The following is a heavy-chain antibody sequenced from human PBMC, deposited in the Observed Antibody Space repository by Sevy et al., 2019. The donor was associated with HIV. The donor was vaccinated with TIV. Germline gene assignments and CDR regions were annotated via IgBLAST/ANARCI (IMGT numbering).Heavy chain of an antibody. CDR1: GYSISSGYY. V-gene: IGHV4-38-2*02. D-gene: IGHD3-22*01. CDR2: IYHSGRT. Sequence: SETLSLTCTVSGYSISSGYYWGWIRQPPGKGLEWIGSIYHSGRTYYNPSLKSRVTMSVDTSKNQFSLKLSSVTAADTAVYYCASPRATYYYDSSAYYGFDYWGQGTLVTVSS. CDR3: ASPRATYYYDSSAYYGFDY. J-gene: IGHJ4*02.